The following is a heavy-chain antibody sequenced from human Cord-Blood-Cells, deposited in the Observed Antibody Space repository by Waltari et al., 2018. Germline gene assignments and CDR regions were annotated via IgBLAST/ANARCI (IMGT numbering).Heavy chain of an antibody. V-gene: IGHV1-24*01. CDR1: GYTLTELS. D-gene: IGHD1-26*01. CDR3: ATDGDSGSYFDAFDI. J-gene: IGHJ3*02. Sequence: QVQLVQSGAEVKKPGASVKVSCKVSGYTLTELSMHWVRPAPGKGLEWMGGFDPEDGETIYEQKVQGRVTMTEDTSTDTAYMELSSLRSEDTAVYYCATDGDSGSYFDAFDIWGQGTMVTVSS. CDR2: FDPEDGET.